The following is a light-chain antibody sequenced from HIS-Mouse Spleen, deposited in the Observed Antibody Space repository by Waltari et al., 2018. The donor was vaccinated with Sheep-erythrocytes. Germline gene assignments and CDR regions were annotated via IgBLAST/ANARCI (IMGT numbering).Light chain of an antibody. CDR1: ALPNNY. J-gene: IGLJ1*01. CDR2: EDS. V-gene: IGLV3-10*01. Sequence: SYELTQPPSVSVSPGQTARIPCSGAALPNNYAYWYQQKSGQAPVLVIYEDSKRPSGIPERFSGSSSGTMATLTISGAQVEDEADYYCYSTDSSGNHRVFGTGTKVTVL. CDR3: YSTDSSGNHRV.